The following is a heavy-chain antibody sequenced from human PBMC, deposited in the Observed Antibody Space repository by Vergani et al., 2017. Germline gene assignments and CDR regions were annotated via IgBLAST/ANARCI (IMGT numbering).Heavy chain of an antibody. J-gene: IGHJ4*02. D-gene: IGHD5-18*01. Sequence: QVQLVQSGAEVKKPGSSVKVSCKASGGTFSSYAISWVRQAPGQGLEWMGRIIPILGTANYAQKFQGRVTITADESTSTAYMELSSLRSEDTAVYYCARPVDTAMVEYYFDYWGQGTLVTVSS. V-gene: IGHV1-69*11. CDR3: ARPVDTAMVEYYFDY. CDR1: GGTFSSYA. CDR2: IIPILGTA.